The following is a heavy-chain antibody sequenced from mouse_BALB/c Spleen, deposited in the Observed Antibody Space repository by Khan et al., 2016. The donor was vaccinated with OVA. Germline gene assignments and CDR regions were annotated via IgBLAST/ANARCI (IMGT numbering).Heavy chain of an antibody. V-gene: IGHV1-80*01. J-gene: IGHJ3*01. CDR3: ARSGYDYFAY. CDR2: IYPGDGAT. Sequence: VQLQESGAELVRPGYSVKISCKASGYAFSNYWMNWVKQRPGQGLEWIGQIYPGDGATSFNGKFRGKATLTADKSSSTASMQLSSLTSEDSAVYFCARSGYDYFAYWGQGTLGTVSA. D-gene: IGHD2-14*01. CDR1: GYAFSNYW.